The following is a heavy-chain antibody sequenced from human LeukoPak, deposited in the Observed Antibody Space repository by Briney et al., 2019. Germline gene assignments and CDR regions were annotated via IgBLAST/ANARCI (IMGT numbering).Heavy chain of an antibody. J-gene: IGHJ4*02. CDR3: ARSRDGYNYRAWAYYFDY. CDR1: GDSISSSSYY. CDR2: IYYSGST. V-gene: IGHV4-39*01. D-gene: IGHD5-24*01. Sequence: SETLSLTCTVSGDSISSSSYYWGWIRQPPGKGLEWIGSIYYSGSTYYNPSLKSRVTISVDTSKNQFSLKLSSVTAADTAVYYCARSRDGYNYRAWAYYFDYWGQGTLVTVSS.